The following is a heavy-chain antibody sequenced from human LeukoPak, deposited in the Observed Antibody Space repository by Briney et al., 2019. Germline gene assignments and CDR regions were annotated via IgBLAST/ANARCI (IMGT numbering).Heavy chain of an antibody. CDR1: GGTFSSYA. Sequence: ASVKVSCKASGGTFSSYAISWVRQAPGQGLEWMGWINPNSGGTNYAQKFQGRVTMTRDTSISTAYMELSRLRSDDTAVYYCARVKITGFDYWGQGTLVTVSS. CDR2: INPNSGGT. D-gene: IGHD3-16*01. J-gene: IGHJ4*02. CDR3: ARVKITGFDY. V-gene: IGHV1-2*02.